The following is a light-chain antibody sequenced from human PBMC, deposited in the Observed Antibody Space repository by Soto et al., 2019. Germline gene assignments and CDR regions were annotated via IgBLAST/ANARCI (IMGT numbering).Light chain of an antibody. CDR2: TAS. CDR3: QQLNNYPRT. CDR1: QGISSY. V-gene: IGKV1-9*01. Sequence: DIQLTQSPSFLSASVGDRVTITCRASQGISSYLAWYQQKPGKAPKLLISTASTLQSGVPARFSGSGSGTEFTLTISSLQPEDFATYYCQQLNNYPRTFGQGTQVEIK. J-gene: IGKJ1*01.